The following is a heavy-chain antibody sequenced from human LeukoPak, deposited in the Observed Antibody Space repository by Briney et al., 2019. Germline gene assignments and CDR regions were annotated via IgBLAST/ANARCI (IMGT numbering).Heavy chain of an antibody. CDR3: ARDRDSSVLRDFDL. V-gene: IGHV4-59*01. J-gene: IGHJ2*01. CDR1: GGRIYQIY. D-gene: IGHD3-22*01. Sequence: PAEPQSLLCTLSGGRIYQIYGLCTRHPREKGVEGLGYIYYSGITDYNPSLKSRVSISIDTTKNQFSLQLSSVTAADTAVYYCARDRDSSVLRDFDLWGRGTLVTVSA. CDR2: IYYSGIT.